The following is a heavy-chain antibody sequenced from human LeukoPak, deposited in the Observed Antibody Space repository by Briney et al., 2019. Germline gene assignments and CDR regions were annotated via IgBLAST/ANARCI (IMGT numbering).Heavy chain of an antibody. CDR3: ARDAGIPYCGGDCYPVY. CDR2: IYNSGST. D-gene: IGHD2-21*01. Sequence: PSQTLSLTCTVSGGSISSGSYYWSWIRQPPGKGPEWIGRIYNSGSTNYIASLKSRITISLDTSKNQFSLTLSPVTPADTAVYYCARDAGIPYCGGDCYPVYSGQGTLVTASS. V-gene: IGHV4-61*02. J-gene: IGHJ4*02. CDR1: GGSISSGSYY.